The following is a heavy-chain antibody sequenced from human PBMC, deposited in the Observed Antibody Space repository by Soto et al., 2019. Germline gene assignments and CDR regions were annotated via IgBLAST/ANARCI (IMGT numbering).Heavy chain of an antibody. V-gene: IGHV1-3*01. CDR3: ARDYTLHPPPHFDY. J-gene: IGHJ4*02. Sequence: GASVKVSCTASGYTFTGYYMHWVRQAPGQRLEWMGWINAGNGNTKYSQKFQGRVTITRDTSASTAYMELSSLRSEDTAVYYCARDYTLHPPPHFDYWGQGTLVTVSS. CDR2: INAGNGNT. CDR1: GYTFTGYY. D-gene: IGHD4-4*01.